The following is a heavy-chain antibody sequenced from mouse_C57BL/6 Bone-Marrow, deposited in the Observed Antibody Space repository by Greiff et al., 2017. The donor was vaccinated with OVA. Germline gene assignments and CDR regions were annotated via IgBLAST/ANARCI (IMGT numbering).Heavy chain of an antibody. CDR2: IDPANGNT. J-gene: IGHJ3*01. CDR1: GFNIKNTY. D-gene: IGHD2-5*01. Sequence: EVMLVESGAELARPGASVKMSCTASGFNIKNTYMHWVKQRPEQGLEWIGRIDPANGNTKYAPKFQGKATITAATSSTSAYLQLSSLTSEATAICYCARSNYPARFAYWGQGTLVTVSA. CDR3: ARSNYPARFAY. V-gene: IGHV14-3*01.